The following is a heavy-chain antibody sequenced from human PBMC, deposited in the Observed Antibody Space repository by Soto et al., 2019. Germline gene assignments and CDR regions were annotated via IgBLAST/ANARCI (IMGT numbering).Heavy chain of an antibody. CDR1: GYIISSYY. CDR3: ARKYYFDY. Sequence: QVQLVQSGAEVKKPGASVKISCKASGYIISSYYIHWVRQAPGQGLEWMGIIDPSVGATTYAQKFQDRLTMTSDTSTRTVYMELSGLRVDDTAMYYCARKYYFDYWGQGTRVTVSS. J-gene: IGHJ4*01. CDR2: IDPSVGAT. V-gene: IGHV1-46*01.